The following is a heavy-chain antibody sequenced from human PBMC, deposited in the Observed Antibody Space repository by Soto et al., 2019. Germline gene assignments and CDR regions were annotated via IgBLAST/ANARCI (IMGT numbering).Heavy chain of an antibody. CDR1: GYTFTSCG. V-gene: IGHV1-18*01. J-gene: IGHJ6*02. Sequence: ASVKVSCKASGYTFTSCGISWVRQAPGQGLEWMGWISAYNGNTNYAQKLQGRVTMTTDTSTRTAYMELRSLRSDDTAVYYCARGGYYDSSGSRNYHYYGMNVWGQGTTVTVSS. CDR2: ISAYNGNT. CDR3: ARGGYYDSSGSRNYHYYGMNV. D-gene: IGHD3-22*01.